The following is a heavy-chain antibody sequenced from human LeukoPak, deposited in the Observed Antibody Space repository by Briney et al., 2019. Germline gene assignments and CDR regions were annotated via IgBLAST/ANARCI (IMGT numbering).Heavy chain of an antibody. CDR2: ISAYNGNT. J-gene: IGHJ5*02. CDR3: PRASGDYLLNWSDP. Sequence: GASVKVSCKASGYTFTSYGIIWVRQAPGQGLEGMGWISAYNGNTNYAQKLQGRVTITTDTATSTAYMELRSLRSAHTAVYSRPRASGDYLLNWSDPWGQGTLVTVSS. D-gene: IGHD4-17*01. CDR1: GYTFTSYG. V-gene: IGHV1-18*01.